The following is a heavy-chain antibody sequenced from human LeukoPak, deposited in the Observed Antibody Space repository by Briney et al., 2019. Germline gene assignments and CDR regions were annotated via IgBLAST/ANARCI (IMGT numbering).Heavy chain of an antibody. V-gene: IGHV3-7*01. J-gene: IGHJ4*02. CDR2: ISLDGSAT. Sequence: GGSLRLSCVASGFTFRDYWMAWVRQAPGKGLDWAANISLDGSATFYVDSVKGRFTISRDNTKNSLYLQMNNVGVEDTAIYYCVRSIDYWGQGTLVTVSS. CDR1: GFTFRDYW. CDR3: VRSIDY.